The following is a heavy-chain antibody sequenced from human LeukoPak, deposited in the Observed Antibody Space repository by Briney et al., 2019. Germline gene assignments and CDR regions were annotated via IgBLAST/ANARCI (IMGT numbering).Heavy chain of an antibody. D-gene: IGHD6-19*01. CDR2: IYHSGST. CDR1: GGSISSSNW. Sequence: SGTLSLTCAVSGGSISSSNWWSWVRQPPGKGLEWIGEIYHSGSTNYNPSLKSRVTISVEKSKNQFSLKLRSVAAADTAVYYCAKGIAVAGTGDAFDIWGQGTMVTVSS. J-gene: IGHJ3*02. CDR3: AKGIAVAGTGDAFDI. V-gene: IGHV4-4*02.